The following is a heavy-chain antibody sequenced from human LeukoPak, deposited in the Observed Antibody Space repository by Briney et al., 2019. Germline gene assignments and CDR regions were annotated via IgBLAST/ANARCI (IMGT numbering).Heavy chain of an antibody. Sequence: GGSLRLSCAASGFTFSSYSMNWVRQAPGKGLEWVSAISGSGGSTYYADSVKGRFTISRDNSKNTLYLQMNSLRAEDTAVYYCAKHAYGSGSYYTDMDVWGKGTTVTISS. CDR1: GFTFSSYS. CDR3: AKHAYGSGSYYTDMDV. V-gene: IGHV3-23*01. CDR2: ISGSGGST. D-gene: IGHD3-10*01. J-gene: IGHJ6*03.